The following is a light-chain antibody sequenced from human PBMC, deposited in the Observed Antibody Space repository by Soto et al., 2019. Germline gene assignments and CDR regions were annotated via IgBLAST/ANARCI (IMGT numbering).Light chain of an antibody. V-gene: IGLV2-14*01. CDR1: SSDVGAYNS. Sequence: QSVLTQPASVSGSPGQSITISCTGTSSDVGAYNSVSWYQQHPGIAPKLIIYEVSNRPSGVSNRFSGSKSGNTASLTISGLQAEDETDYYSSSYTSASAWVFGGGTKVTVL. J-gene: IGLJ3*02. CDR2: EVS. CDR3: SSYTSASAWV.